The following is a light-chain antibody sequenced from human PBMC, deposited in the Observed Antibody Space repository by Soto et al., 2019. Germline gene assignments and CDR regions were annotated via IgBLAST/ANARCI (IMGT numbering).Light chain of an antibody. V-gene: IGLV4-69*01. CDR3: QTWGTGSAIVV. J-gene: IGLJ7*01. Sequence: QSVLTQSPSASASLGASVKLTCTLSSGHSNYAIAWHQQQPEKGPRYLMKVNSGGSHIKGDGIPDRFSGSSSGAERYLFISSLQSEDEADYYWQTWGTGSAIVVFGGGTKLTVL. CDR1: SGHSNYA. CDR2: VNSGGSH.